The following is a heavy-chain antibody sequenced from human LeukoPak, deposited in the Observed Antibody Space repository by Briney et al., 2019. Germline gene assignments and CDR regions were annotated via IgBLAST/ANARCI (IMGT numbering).Heavy chain of an antibody. CDR1: GGTFSSYA. D-gene: IGHD3-10*01. CDR3: ATASRGDYYYGMDV. CDR2: IIPIFGTA. V-gene: IGHV1-69*01. Sequence: SVKVSCKASGGTFSSYAISWVRQAPGQGLEWIGGIIPIFGTANYTQKFQGRVTITADESTSTAYMELSSLRSEDTAVYYCATASRGDYYYGMDVWGKGTTVTVSS. J-gene: IGHJ6*04.